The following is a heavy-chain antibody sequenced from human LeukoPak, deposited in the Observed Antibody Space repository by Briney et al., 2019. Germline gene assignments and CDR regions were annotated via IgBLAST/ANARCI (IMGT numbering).Heavy chain of an antibody. J-gene: IGHJ3*02. CDR2: IDYSVST. D-gene: IGHD3-22*01. V-gene: IGHV4-39*01. CDR3: ARHRMYYYDSSGRGVADAFDI. Sequence: SETLSLTCTVSGGSISSSSYYWGWIRQPPGKGLEWIGSIDYSVSTYYNPSLKSRVTISVDTSKNQFSLKLSSVTAADTAVYYCARHRMYYYDSSGRGVADAFDIWGQGTMVTDSS. CDR1: GGSISSSSYY.